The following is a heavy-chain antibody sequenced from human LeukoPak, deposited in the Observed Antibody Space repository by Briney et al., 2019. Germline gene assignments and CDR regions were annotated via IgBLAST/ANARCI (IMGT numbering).Heavy chain of an antibody. CDR3: AKGLINDWSALEY. CDR1: GFTFSSYA. Sequence: PGGSLRLSCAAPGFTFSSYAVTWVRQAPGKGLEWVSAISGSGGTTYYADSVRGRFTISRDNFKNTLYLQMNSLRGEDTAIYYCAKGLINDWSALEYWGQGTLVTVSS. CDR2: ISGSGGTT. J-gene: IGHJ4*02. D-gene: IGHD3-9*01. V-gene: IGHV3-23*01.